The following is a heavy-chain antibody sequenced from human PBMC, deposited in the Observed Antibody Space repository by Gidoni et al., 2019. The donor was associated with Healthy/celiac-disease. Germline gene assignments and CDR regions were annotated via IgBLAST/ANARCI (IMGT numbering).Heavy chain of an antibody. J-gene: IGHJ4*02. Sequence: QVQLVESGGGVVQPGRSLRLSCAASGFPFSSYGMHWDRQAPGKGLEWVAVIWYDGSNKYYADSVKGRFTISRDNSKNTLYLQMNSLSAEDTAVYYCARVSRDSSGYLFDYWGQGTLVTVSS. CDR3: ARVSRDSSGYLFDY. V-gene: IGHV3-33*01. CDR1: GFPFSSYG. CDR2: IWYDGSNK. D-gene: IGHD3-22*01.